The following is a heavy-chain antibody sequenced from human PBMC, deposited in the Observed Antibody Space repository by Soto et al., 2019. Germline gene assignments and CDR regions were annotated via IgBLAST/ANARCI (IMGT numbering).Heavy chain of an antibody. V-gene: IGHV1-3*01. CDR2: INAGNGNT. D-gene: IGHD3-10*01. CDR3: ARGFGLNVYYYYGMDV. J-gene: IGHJ6*02. Sequence: ASVKVSCKASGYTFTSYAIHWVRQAPGQRLEWMGWINAGNGNTKYSQKFQGRVTITRDTSASTAYMELSSLRSEDTAVYYCARGFGLNVYYYYGMDVWGQGTTVTASS. CDR1: GYTFTSYA.